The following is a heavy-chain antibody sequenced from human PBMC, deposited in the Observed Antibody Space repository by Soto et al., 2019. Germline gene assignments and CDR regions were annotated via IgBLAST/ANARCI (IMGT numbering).Heavy chain of an antibody. V-gene: IGHV3-23*01. CDR2: ITGSGGST. J-gene: IGHJ4*02. D-gene: IGHD3-10*01. CDR3: AKGAGSDSGRY. Sequence: EVQLLESGGGLVQPGGSLRLSCAASGFTFSSYAMNWVRQAPGKGLEWVSAITGSGGSTYYADSVKGRFSISRDNSKNTVSLQMNSVTAEDTAIYYCAKGAGSDSGRYWGQGTLVTVSS. CDR1: GFTFSSYA.